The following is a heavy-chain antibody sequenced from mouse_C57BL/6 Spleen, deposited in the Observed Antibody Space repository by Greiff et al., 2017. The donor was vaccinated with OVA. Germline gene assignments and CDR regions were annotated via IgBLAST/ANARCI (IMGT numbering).Heavy chain of an antibody. Sequence: DVMLVESGGGLVKPGGSLKLSCAASGFTFSDYGMHWVRQAPEKGLEWVAYISSGSSTIYYADTVKGRFPISRDNAKNTLFLQMTSLRSEDTAMYYCARNGYYYYAMDYWGQGTSVTVSS. CDR3: ARNGYYYYAMDY. CDR2: ISSGSSTI. CDR1: GFTFSDYG. D-gene: IGHD2-3*01. V-gene: IGHV5-17*01. J-gene: IGHJ4*01.